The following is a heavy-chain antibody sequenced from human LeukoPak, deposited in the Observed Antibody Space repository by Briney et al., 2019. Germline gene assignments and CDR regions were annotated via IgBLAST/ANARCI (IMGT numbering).Heavy chain of an antibody. V-gene: IGHV3-9*01. CDR2: ISWNSGSI. J-gene: IGHJ4*02. D-gene: IGHD3-16*01. Sequence: GGSLRLSCAASGFTFDDYAMHWVRQAPGKGLEWVSGISWNSGSIGYADSVKGRFTISRDNAKNSLYLQMNSLRAEDTALYYCEKEGSVGGAYYFDYWGQGTLVTVS. CDR3: EKEGSVGGAYYFDY. CDR1: GFTFDDYA.